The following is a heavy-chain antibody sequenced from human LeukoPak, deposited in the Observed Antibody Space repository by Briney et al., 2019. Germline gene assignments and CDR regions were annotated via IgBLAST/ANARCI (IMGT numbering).Heavy chain of an antibody. CDR1: GFTFSSYW. V-gene: IGHV3-7*01. CDR2: IKQDGSDK. Sequence: GESLRLSCEVSGFTFSSYWMNWVRQAPGKGLEWVANIKQDGSDKYYVDSVKGRFTIFRDNAKNSLYLQMNSLRAEDTAVCYCAIIPRAAAGPSARSPFHYWGQGTLVTVSS. J-gene: IGHJ4*02. D-gene: IGHD6-13*01. CDR3: AIIPRAAAGPSARSPFHY.